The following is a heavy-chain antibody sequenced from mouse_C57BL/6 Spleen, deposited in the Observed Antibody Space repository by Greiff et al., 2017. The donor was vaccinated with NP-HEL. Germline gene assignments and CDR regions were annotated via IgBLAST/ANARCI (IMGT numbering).Heavy chain of an antibody. D-gene: IGHD1-1*01. Sequence: EVQLQQSGPELVKPGASVKISCKASGYTFTDYYMNWVKQSHGKSLEWIGDINPNNGGTSYNQKFKGKATLTVDKSSSTAYMELRSLTSEDSAVYYCALYYYGSSLDYWGQSTTLTVSS. CDR2: INPNNGGT. CDR1: GYTFTDYY. CDR3: ALYYYGSSLDY. J-gene: IGHJ2*01. V-gene: IGHV1-26*01.